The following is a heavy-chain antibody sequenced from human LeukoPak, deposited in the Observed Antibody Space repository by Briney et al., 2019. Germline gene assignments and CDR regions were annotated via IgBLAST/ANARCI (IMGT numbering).Heavy chain of an antibody. CDR3: ARDNMVRGVKDGMDV. J-gene: IGHJ6*02. CDR2: INSDGSST. D-gene: IGHD3-10*01. V-gene: IGHV3-74*01. CDR1: GFTFSSYW. Sequence: GGSLRLSCAASGFTFSSYWMHWVRQAPGKGLVWVSRINSDGSSTSYADSVKGRFTISRDNAKNTLYLQMNSLRAEDTAVYYCARDNMVRGVKDGMDVWGQGTTVTVSS.